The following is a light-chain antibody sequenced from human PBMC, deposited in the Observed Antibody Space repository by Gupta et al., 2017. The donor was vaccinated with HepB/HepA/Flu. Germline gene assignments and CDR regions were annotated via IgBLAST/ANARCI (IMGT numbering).Light chain of an antibody. V-gene: IGKV3-11*01. Sequence: IVLTQSPVTLSLSPGERATLSCRASQNIISHLAWYQHKRGQAPRLLIYDASKSASGIPGRFSGSGSGTEFTLSISSLEPEDFAVYYCHHRHNCPLTFGQGTPVEIK. J-gene: IGKJ5*01. CDR2: DAS. CDR1: QNIISH. CDR3: HHRHNCPLT.